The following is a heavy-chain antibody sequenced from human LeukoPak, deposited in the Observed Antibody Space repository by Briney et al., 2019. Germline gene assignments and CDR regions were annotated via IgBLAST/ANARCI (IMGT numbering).Heavy chain of an antibody. J-gene: IGHJ6*02. Sequence: ASVKVSCKASGYTFTGYYMHWVRQAPGQGLEWMGWINPNSGGTNYAQKFQGRVTTTRDTSISTAYMELSRLRSDDTAVYYCARGPGDYYYGMDVWGQGTTVTVSS. CDR3: ARGPGDYYYGMDV. CDR2: INPNSGGT. V-gene: IGHV1-2*02. D-gene: IGHD7-27*01. CDR1: GYTFTGYY.